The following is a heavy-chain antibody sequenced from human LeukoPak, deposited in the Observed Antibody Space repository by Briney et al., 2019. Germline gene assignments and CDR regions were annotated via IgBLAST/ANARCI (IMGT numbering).Heavy chain of an antibody. Sequence: ASVKVSCKASGYTFTSYAMNWVRQAPGQGLEWMGWINPNTGNPTYAQGFTGRFVFSLDTSVSTTYLQISSLKAEDTAVYYCARAYQRLGGLSFPDQWGQGTLVSASS. CDR3: ARAYQRLGGLSFPDQ. V-gene: IGHV7-4-1*02. CDR2: INPNTGNP. CDR1: GYTFTSYA. D-gene: IGHD3-16*02. J-gene: IGHJ5*02.